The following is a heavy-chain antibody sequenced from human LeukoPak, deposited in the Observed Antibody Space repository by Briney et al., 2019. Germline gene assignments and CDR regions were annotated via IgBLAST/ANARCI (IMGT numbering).Heavy chain of an antibody. V-gene: IGHV3-23*01. CDR2: ISGGAGST. CDR1: GFMVGHKY. CDR3: AKDKYNFWSGSNYYYMDV. J-gene: IGHJ6*03. Sequence: GGSLRLSCAASGFMVGHKYMSWVRQAPGKGLECVSVISGGAGSTYYADSVKGRFTISRDNSKNTLFLQMNSLRAEDTAVYYCAKDKYNFWSGSNYYYMDVWGKGTTVTVSS. D-gene: IGHD3-3*01.